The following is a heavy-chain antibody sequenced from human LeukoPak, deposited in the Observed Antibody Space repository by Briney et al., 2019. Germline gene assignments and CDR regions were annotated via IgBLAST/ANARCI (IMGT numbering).Heavy chain of an antibody. CDR1: GFTFSSHA. J-gene: IGHJ6*02. Sequence: GGSLRLSCAASGFTFSSHAMSWVRQAPGKGLEWVASINHNGNVNYYVDSVKGRFTISRDNAKNSLYLQMSNLRAEDTAVYFCARGGGLDVWGQGATVTVSS. V-gene: IGHV3-7*03. CDR2: INHNGNVN. D-gene: IGHD3-16*01. CDR3: ARGGGLDV.